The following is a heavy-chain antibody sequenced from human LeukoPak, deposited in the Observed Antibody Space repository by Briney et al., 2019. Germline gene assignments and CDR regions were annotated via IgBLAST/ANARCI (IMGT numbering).Heavy chain of an antibody. J-gene: IGHJ4*01. CDR2: ISGSGGST. Sequence: PGGSLRLSCAASGFTFSSYAMSWVRQAPGKGLEWVSAISGSGGSTYYADSMKGRFTISRDNSKNTLYLQMNSLRAEDTAVYYCAKEPGYSSSWYGPSDYWGQGTLVTVSS. V-gene: IGHV3-23*01. CDR1: GFTFSSYA. D-gene: IGHD6-13*01. CDR3: AKEPGYSSSWYGPSDY.